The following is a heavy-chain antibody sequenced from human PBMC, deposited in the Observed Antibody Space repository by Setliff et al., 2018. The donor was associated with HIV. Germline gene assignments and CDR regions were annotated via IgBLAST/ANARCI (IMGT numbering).Heavy chain of an antibody. D-gene: IGHD6-13*01. V-gene: IGHV3-30*07. Sequence: GGSLRLSCTASGFTFSDSVMHWVRQPPGKGLEWVAAISVDGSGKYYADSVKGRFTMSRDNAKNTLFLQMNSLRAEDTAVYYCARDGTAAAPTWFDPWGQGTLVTVSS. CDR3: ARDGTAAAPTWFDP. J-gene: IGHJ5*02. CDR2: ISVDGSGK. CDR1: GFTFSDSV.